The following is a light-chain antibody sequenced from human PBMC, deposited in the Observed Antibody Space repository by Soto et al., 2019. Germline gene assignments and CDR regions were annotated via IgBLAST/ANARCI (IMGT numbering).Light chain of an antibody. CDR1: SSDVGGYNY. J-gene: IGLJ1*01. CDR3: SSYTGSATYV. V-gene: IGLV2-14*01. CDR2: EVN. Sequence: QSVLTQPASVSVSLGQSITISCTGISSDVGGYNYVSWYQQHPGKAPKLMIYEVNIRPSGVSNRFSGSKSGNTASLTISGLQAEDEADYYCSSYTGSATYVFGTGTKVTVL.